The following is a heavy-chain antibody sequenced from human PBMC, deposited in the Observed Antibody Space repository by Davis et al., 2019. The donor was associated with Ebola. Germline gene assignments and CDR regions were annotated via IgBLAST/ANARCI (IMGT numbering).Heavy chain of an antibody. CDR2: IRYDEGVK. CDR1: GFTFNRYG. V-gene: IGHV3-30*02. J-gene: IGHJ4*02. CDR3: ARDLTVNDGKYIDS. D-gene: IGHD3-9*01. Sequence: GESLKISCAASGFTFNRYGMHWVRQAPGKGLEWVAYIRYDEGVKSHADSVKGRFTISRDNSKDTLYLQMNSLRAEDTAVYYCARDLTVNDGKYIDSWGQGTLVTVSS.